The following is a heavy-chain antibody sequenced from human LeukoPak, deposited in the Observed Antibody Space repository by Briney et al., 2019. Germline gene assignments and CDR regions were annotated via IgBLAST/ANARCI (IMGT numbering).Heavy chain of an antibody. CDR2: IYPGDSDT. V-gene: IGHV5-51*01. D-gene: IGHD3-10*01. CDR3: ARGGSTMVTPYYFDY. Sequence: GESLKISCKGSGYSFTSYWIGWVRQMPGKGLEWMGIIYPGDSDTRYSPSFQGQVTISAGKSISTAYLQWSSLKASDTAMYYCARGGSTMVTPYYFDYWGQGTLVTVSS. J-gene: IGHJ4*02. CDR1: GYSFTSYW.